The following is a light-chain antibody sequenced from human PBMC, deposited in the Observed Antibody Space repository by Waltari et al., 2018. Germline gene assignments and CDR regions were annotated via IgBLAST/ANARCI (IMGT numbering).Light chain of an antibody. J-gene: IGKJ4*01. CDR3: QQSYSTPPRT. V-gene: IGKV1-39*01. CDR2: DAS. Sequence: DIQLTQSLSSLSAAVGDRVTITCRASPIISKALNWYQQKPGRAPKALIFDASSVQSGVPSRFTVRGAWTYFTLTISSLQPEDFATYYCQQSYSTPPRTFGGGTKVEIK. CDR1: PIISKA.